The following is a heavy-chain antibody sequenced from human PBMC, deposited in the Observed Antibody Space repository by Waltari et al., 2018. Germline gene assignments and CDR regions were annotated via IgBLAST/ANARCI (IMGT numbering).Heavy chain of an antibody. V-gene: IGHV3-15*01. J-gene: IGHJ4*02. CDR3: VAPWTI. D-gene: IGHD3-3*01. Sequence: EGQLVESGGGLVQPGVSVTLSCSASGFAFRDAGMSWVRQVPGKGVGGMGGIKDKRDVRTTGSARPVKGRLPISRDESKKLLSLEMNSLKTDDTGVYYCVAPWTIWGQGTLVTVSS. CDR1: GFAFRDAG. CDR2: IKDKRDVRTT.